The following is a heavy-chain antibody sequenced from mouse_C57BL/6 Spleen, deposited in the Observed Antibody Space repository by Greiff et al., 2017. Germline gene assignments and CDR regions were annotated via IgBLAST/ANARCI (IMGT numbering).Heavy chain of an antibody. J-gene: IGHJ4*01. CDR2: IDPETGGT. V-gene: IGHV1-15*01. CDR3: TRGEDYYAMDY. Sequence: VQLQQSGAELVRPGASVTLSCKASGYTFTDYEMHWVKQTPVHGLEWIGAIDPETGGTAYNQKFKGKAILTADKSSSTAYMELRSLTSEDSAVYYCTRGEDYYAMDYWGQGTSVTVSS. CDR1: GYTFTDYE.